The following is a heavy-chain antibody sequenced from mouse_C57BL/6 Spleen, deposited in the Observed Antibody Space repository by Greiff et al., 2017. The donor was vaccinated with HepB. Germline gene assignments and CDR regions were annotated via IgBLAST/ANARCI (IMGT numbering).Heavy chain of an antibody. CDR2: ISSGGDYI. Sequence: EVMLVESGEGLVKPGGSLKLSCAASGFTFSSYAMSWVRQTPEKRLEWVAYISSGGDYIYYADTVKGRFTISRDNARNTLYLQLSSLKSEDTAMYYCKRDRKGIYYAMDYWGQGTSVTVSS. J-gene: IGHJ4*01. V-gene: IGHV5-9-1*02. CDR3: KRDRKGIYYAMDY. CDR1: GFTFSSYA.